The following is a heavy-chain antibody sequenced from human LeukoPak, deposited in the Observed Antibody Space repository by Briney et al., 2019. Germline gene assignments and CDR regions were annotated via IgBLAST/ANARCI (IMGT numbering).Heavy chain of an antibody. Sequence: PSETLSLTCAVYGGSFSGYYWSWIRQPPGKGLEWIGEINHSGSTNYNPSLKSRVTISVDTSKNQFSLKLSSVTAADTAVYFCVRVGVVVAATRWTTPRRSYCFDYWGQGTLVTVSS. D-gene: IGHD2-15*01. CDR1: GGSFSGYY. CDR3: VRVGVVVAATRWTTPRRSYCFDY. V-gene: IGHV4-34*01. J-gene: IGHJ4*02. CDR2: INHSGST.